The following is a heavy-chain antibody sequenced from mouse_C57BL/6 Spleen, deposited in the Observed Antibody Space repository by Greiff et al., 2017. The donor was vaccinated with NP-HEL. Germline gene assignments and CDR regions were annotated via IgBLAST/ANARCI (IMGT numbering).Heavy chain of an antibody. CDR3: ARAYYYGSSYCFDY. CDR1: GYKFTDYY. V-gene: IGHV1-26*01. J-gene: IGHJ2*01. Sequence: VQLQQSGPELVKPGASVKISCKASGYKFTDYYMNWVKQSHGKSLEWIGDINPNNGGTSYNQKFKGKATLTVDKSSSTAYMELRSLTSEDSAVYYCARAYYYGSSYCFDYWGQGTTLTVSS. D-gene: IGHD1-1*01. CDR2: INPNNGGT.